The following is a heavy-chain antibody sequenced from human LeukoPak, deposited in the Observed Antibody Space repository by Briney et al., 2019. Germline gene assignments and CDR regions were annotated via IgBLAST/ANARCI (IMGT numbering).Heavy chain of an antibody. CDR1: GGSVSSYY. V-gene: IGHV4-59*02. D-gene: IGHD4-23*01. J-gene: IGHJ4*02. CDR3: AKDLHPGGNPRNPYDY. Sequence: PSETLSLTCTVSGGSVSSYYWSWIRRPPGRGLEWIAYLSHSGSSDSNPSLTSRVTTLVDTSKNQFSLKLSSVTAADTAVYYCAKDLHPGGNPRNPYDYWGQGTLVTVSS. CDR2: LSHSGSS.